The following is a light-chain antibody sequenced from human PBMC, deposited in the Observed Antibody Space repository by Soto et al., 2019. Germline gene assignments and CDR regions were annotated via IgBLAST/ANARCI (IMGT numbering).Light chain of an antibody. J-gene: IGLJ2*01. CDR2: DDS. CDR1: NIGSKR. V-gene: IGLV3-21*02. CDR3: QLWDSSDQSVV. Sequence: SYVLTQPPSVSVAPGQTATITCGGNNIGSKRVHWYQQKPGQAPVLVVFDDSDRPSGIPERFSGSNSGNTATLTISRVEAGDEAAYYCQLWDSSDQSVVFGGGTKLTVL.